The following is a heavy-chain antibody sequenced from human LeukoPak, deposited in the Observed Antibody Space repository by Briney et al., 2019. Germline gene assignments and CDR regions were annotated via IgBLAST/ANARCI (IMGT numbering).Heavy chain of an antibody. CDR1: GYSISSGYY. V-gene: IGHV4-38-2*02. CDR2: IYHSGDT. J-gene: IGHJ3*02. CDR3: AKSNGYGLVDI. D-gene: IGHD3-10*01. Sequence: SETLSLTCTVSGYSISSGYYWVWFRQPPGKGLEWIGSIYHSGDTYYNPSLNSRVTISIDTSKNQFSLKLNSVTAADTAVYYCAKSNGYGLVDIWGQGTMVTVSS.